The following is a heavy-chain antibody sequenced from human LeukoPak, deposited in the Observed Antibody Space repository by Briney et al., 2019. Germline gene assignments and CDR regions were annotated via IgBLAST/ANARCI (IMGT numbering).Heavy chain of an antibody. Sequence: SETLSLTCTVSGGSISSYYWSWIRQPAGKGLEWIGRIYTSGSTNYNPSLKSRVTMSVDTSKNQFSLKLSSVTAADTAVYYCAREQNSGSYPYYCYYMDVWGKGTTVTISS. CDR2: IYTSGST. V-gene: IGHV4-4*07. J-gene: IGHJ6*03. D-gene: IGHD1-26*01. CDR1: GGSISSYY. CDR3: AREQNSGSYPYYCYYMDV.